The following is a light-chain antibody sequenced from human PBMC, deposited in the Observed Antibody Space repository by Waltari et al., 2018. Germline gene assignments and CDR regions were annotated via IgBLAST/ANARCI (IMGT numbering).Light chain of an antibody. CDR1: QSFTSW. V-gene: IGKV1-5*03. CDR2: KAS. CDR3: LQYNSYPWT. J-gene: IGKJ1*01. Sequence: DIQMTQSPSTLSASVGDRVTITCRASQSFTSWLAWFQQKPGKAPKLLIYKASSLESGVPSRFSGSGSDTDFTLTISGLQPDDFATYYCLQYNSYPWTFGQGTKVEIK.